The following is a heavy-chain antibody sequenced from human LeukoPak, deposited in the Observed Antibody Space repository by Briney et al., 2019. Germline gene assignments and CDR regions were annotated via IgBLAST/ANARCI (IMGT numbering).Heavy chain of an antibody. D-gene: IGHD4-17*01. J-gene: IGHJ6*02. CDR3: ARALGDYGTYYFVMDV. CDR2: MSSSGSLT. V-gene: IGHV3-48*04. Sequence: GGSLRLSCAASGFTFSNHGFHWVRQAPGKGLEWVSYMSSSGSLTNYADSVKGRFIVSRENAKNSLYLQMNSLRAEDTAVYYCARALGDYGTYYFVMDVWGQGTTVTVFS. CDR1: GFTFSNHG.